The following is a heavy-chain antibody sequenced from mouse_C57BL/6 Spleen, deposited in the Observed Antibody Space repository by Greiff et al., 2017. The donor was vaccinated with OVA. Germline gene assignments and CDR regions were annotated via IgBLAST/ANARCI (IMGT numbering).Heavy chain of an antibody. J-gene: IGHJ3*01. Sequence: EVKLVESGPGLVKPSQSLSLTCSVTGYSITSGYYWNWIRQFPGNKLEWMGYISYDGSNNYNPSLKNRISITRDPSKNQFFLKLNSVTTEDTATYYCATGDYDAWVAYWGQGTLVTVSA. V-gene: IGHV3-6*01. CDR2: ISYDGSN. CDR1: GYSITSGYY. CDR3: ATGDYDAWVAY. D-gene: IGHD2-4*01.